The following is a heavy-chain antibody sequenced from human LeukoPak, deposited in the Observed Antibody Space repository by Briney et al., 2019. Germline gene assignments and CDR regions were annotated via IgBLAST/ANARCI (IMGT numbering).Heavy chain of an antibody. V-gene: IGHV4-59*01. Sequence: SETLSLTCTVSGGSIFSYYWSWIRQPPGKGLEWMGYIYYSGSTNYNPSLKSRVTISVGTSKNQFSLKLSSVTAADTAVYCCARGYMYYCSGGSCYDFDYWGQGTLVTVSS. J-gene: IGHJ4*02. D-gene: IGHD2-15*01. CDR2: IYYSGST. CDR3: ARGYMYYCSGGSCYDFDY. CDR1: GGSIFSYY.